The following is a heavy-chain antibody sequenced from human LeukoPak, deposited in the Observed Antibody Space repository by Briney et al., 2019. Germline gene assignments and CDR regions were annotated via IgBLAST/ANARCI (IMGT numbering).Heavy chain of an antibody. CDR2: ISSSSSYI. V-gene: IGHV3-21*01. Sequence: GGSLRLTCAASGFTFSSYSMNWVRQAPGKGLEWVSSISSSSSYIYYADSVKGRFTISRDNAKNSLYLQMNSLRAEDTAVYYCATVDSYYYDSSGYYWGQGTLVTVSS. D-gene: IGHD3-22*01. J-gene: IGHJ4*02. CDR3: ATVDSYYYDSSGYY. CDR1: GFTFSSYS.